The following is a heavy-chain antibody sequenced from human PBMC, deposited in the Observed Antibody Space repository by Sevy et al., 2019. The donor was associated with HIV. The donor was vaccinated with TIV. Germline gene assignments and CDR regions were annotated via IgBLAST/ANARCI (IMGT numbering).Heavy chain of an antibody. CDR3: AKNPYCSSTSCYTWFDP. D-gene: IGHD2-2*02. CDR1: GFTFSSYG. CDR2: IRYDGSNK. J-gene: IGHJ5*02. V-gene: IGHV3-30*02. Sequence: GGSLRLSCAASGFTFSSYGMHWVRQAPGKGLEWVAFIRYDGSNKYYADSVKGRLTISRDNSKNTLYLQMNSLRAEDTAVYYCAKNPYCSSTSCYTWFDPWGQGTLVTVSS.